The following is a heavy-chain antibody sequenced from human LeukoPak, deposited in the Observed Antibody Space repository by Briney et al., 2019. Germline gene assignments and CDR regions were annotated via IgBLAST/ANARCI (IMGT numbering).Heavy chain of an antibody. CDR3: ARGYCGGDCYGD. Sequence: GGSLRFSCAASGFTFSSYAMHWVRQAPGKGLEWVAVISYDGSNKYYADSVKGRFTISRDNTKSSLYLQMNSLRAEDMAVYYCARGYCGGDCYGDWGQGTLVTVSS. D-gene: IGHD2-21*02. CDR2: ISYDGSNK. V-gene: IGHV3-30*04. CDR1: GFTFSSYA. J-gene: IGHJ1*01.